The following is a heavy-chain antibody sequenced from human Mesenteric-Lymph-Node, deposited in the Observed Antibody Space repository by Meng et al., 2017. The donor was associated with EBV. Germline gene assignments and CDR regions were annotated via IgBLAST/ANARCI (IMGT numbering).Heavy chain of an antibody. CDR1: GGSISSSSYD. V-gene: IGHV4-39*07. D-gene: IGHD6-13*01. Sequence: LQLQESGPGLGERSEALSLTFIVSGGSISSSSYDWGWIRQPPGKGLEWIGSIYYSGSTYYNPSLKSRVTISVDTSKNQFSLKLSSVTAADTAVYYCARGQWSSSWYFLDYWGQGTLVTVSS. J-gene: IGHJ4*02. CDR2: IYYSGST. CDR3: ARGQWSSSWYFLDY.